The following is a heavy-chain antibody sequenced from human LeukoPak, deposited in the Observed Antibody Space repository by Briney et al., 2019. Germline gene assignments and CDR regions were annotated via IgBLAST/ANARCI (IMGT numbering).Heavy chain of an antibody. D-gene: IGHD4-23*01. J-gene: IGHJ3*02. Sequence: ASVKVSCEASGGTFSSYAISWVRQAPGQGLEWMGRIIPILGIANYAQKLQGRVTITADKSTSTAYMELSSLRSEDTAVYYCARDEYGGNEDDAFDIWGQGTMVTVSS. V-gene: IGHV1-69*04. CDR3: ARDEYGGNEDDAFDI. CDR1: GGTFSSYA. CDR2: IIPILGIA.